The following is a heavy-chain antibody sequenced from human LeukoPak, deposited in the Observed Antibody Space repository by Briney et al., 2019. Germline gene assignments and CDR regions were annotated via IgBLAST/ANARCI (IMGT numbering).Heavy chain of an antibody. Sequence: GESLKISCKGSGYRFTSYWIGWVRQMPGKGLEWMGIIYPGDSDTRYSPSFQGQVTISADKSISTAYLQWSSLKASDTAMYYCARTAMGDCSGGSCYSDNALDIWGQGTMVTVSS. CDR3: ARTAMGDCSGGSCYSDNALDI. CDR1: GYRFTSYW. J-gene: IGHJ3*02. D-gene: IGHD2-15*01. CDR2: IYPGDSDT. V-gene: IGHV5-51*01.